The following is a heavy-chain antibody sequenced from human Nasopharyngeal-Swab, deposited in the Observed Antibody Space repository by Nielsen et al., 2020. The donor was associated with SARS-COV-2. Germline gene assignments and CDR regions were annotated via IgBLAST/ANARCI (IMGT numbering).Heavy chain of an antibody. J-gene: IGHJ4*02. CDR2: ISWNSGSI. CDR3: AKVAAAGTDY. D-gene: IGHD6-13*01. V-gene: IGHV3-9*01. Sequence: GGSLSLSCAASGFTFDDYAMHWVRQAPGKGLEWVSGISWNSGSICYADSVKGRFTISRDNAKNSLYLQMNSLRAEDTALYYCAKVAAAGTDYWGQGTLVTVSS. CDR1: GFTFDDYA.